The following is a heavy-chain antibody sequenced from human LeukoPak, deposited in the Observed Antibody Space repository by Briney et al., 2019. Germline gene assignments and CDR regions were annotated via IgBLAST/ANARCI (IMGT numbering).Heavy chain of an antibody. CDR1: GYTFSASGSTFSASG. V-gene: IGHV1-18*01. CDR3: ARGRLELWLGDDYYYCMDV. Sequence: GASVKVSCKASGYTFSASGSTFSASGITWVRQAPGQGLEWMGWISTYNGDTNYAQKFQGRLTLTTDTSTSTAYMDLASLRSDDTAVYYCARGRLELWLGDDYYYCMDVWGKGTTVTVSS. D-gene: IGHD5-18*01. J-gene: IGHJ6*03. CDR2: ISTYNGDT.